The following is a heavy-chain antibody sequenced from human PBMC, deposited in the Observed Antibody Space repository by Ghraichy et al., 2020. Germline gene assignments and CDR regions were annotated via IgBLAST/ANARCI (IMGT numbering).Heavy chain of an antibody. CDR3: AKDPLVRYYDSSGYYWDY. Sequence: GSLRLSCAASGFTFSSYAMSWVRQAPGKGLEWVSAISGSGGSTYYADSVKGRFTISRDNSKNTLYLQMNSLRAEDTAVYYCAKDPLVRYYDSSGYYWDYWGQGTLVTVSS. V-gene: IGHV3-23*01. CDR2: ISGSGGST. CDR1: GFTFSSYA. D-gene: IGHD3-22*01. J-gene: IGHJ4*02.